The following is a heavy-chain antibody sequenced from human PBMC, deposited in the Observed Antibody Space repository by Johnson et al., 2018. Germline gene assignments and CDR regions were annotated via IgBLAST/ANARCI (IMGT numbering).Heavy chain of an antibody. CDR1: GFSFDAYT. CDR2: MSYDGTDK. Sequence: QVQLVQSGGGVVQXGRSLRLFCVASGFSFDAYTLHWVRQAPGKGLEWLAVMSYDGTDKYYADSVKGRFTISRDNSKNTLYLQMKSLRTEDTAVYYCAREKCGGSCHIMDVWGKGTTVIVSS. D-gene: IGHD2-15*01. V-gene: IGHV3-30-3*01. CDR3: AREKCGGSCHIMDV. J-gene: IGHJ6*04.